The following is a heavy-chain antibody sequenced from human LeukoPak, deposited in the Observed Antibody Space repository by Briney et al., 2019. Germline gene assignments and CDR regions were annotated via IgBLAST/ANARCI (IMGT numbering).Heavy chain of an antibody. D-gene: IGHD3-22*01. J-gene: IGHJ4*02. Sequence: GGSLRLSCAASGFTVSSNYMSWVRQAPGKGLEWVSVIYSGGSTYYADSVKGRFTISRDNSKNTLYLQMNSLRAEDTAVYYCARDPSFYDSSGYYYNWGQGTLVTVSS. V-gene: IGHV3-53*01. CDR3: ARDPSFYDSSGYYYN. CDR1: GFTVSSNY. CDR2: IYSGGST.